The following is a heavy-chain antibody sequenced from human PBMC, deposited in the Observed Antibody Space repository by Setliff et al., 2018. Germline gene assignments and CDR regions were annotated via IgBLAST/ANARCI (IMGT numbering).Heavy chain of an antibody. CDR1: GFTFSGSA. CDR3: AITMTTGVDFFDY. CDR2: IRSKADSYAT. J-gene: IGHJ4*02. Sequence: GGSLRLSCAASGFTFSGSAVYWVRQASGRGLEWVGRIRSKADSYATAYAALVKARFTISRDDSKNSEYLQVNSMKTEDTAVYYCAITMTTGVDFFDYWGQGTLVTVSS. V-gene: IGHV3-73*01. D-gene: IGHD4-17*01.